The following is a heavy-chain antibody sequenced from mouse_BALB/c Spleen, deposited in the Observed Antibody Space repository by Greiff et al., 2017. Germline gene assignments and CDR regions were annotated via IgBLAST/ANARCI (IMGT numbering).Heavy chain of an antibody. Sequence: LQQPGAELVKPGASVKMSCKASGYTFTSYNMHWVKQTPGQGLEWIGAIYPGNGDTSYNQKFKGKATLTADKSSSTAYMQLSSLTSEDSAVYYCARGGTADYWGQGTTRTVAS. D-gene: IGHD3-3*01. V-gene: IGHV1-12*01. CDR3: ARGGTADY. CDR2: IYPGNGDT. CDR1: GYTFTSYN. J-gene: IGHJ2*01.